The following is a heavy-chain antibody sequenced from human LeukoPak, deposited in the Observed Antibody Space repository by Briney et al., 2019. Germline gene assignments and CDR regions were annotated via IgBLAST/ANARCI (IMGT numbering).Heavy chain of an antibody. Sequence: GGSLRLSCAASGFTFDEFGMHWVRQAPGKGLEWVSFVSGDGGRTDYADSVKGRFTISRDNRKYSLYLQMDSLTAEDTAFYFCARDRMSRAPTYFHHWGQGTLVTVSA. CDR2: VSGDGGRT. CDR1: GFTFDEFG. J-gene: IGHJ1*01. V-gene: IGHV3-43*02. D-gene: IGHD2-2*01. CDR3: ARDRMSRAPTYFHH.